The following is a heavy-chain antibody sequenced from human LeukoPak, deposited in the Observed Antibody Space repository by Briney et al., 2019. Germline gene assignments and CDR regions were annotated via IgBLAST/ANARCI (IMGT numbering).Heavy chain of an antibody. J-gene: IGHJ4*02. D-gene: IGHD1-14*01. V-gene: IGHV3-74*01. Sequence: PGGSLRLSCAASGFTFSSHLMHWVRQAQGRGVVGVSSIKGDGTDPNYADSVKGRFTISRDNAKSTLYLQMRSLRVEDRGVYKCVRNFATGDWGQGTLVTVSS. CDR2: IKGDGTDP. CDR1: GFTFSSHL. CDR3: VRNFATGD.